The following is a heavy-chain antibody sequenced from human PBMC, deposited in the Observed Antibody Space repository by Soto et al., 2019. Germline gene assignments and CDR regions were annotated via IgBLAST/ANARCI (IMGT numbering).Heavy chain of an antibody. D-gene: IGHD6-13*01. Sequence: GASVKVSCKASGYTFTSYGISWVRQAPGQGLEWMGWISAYNGNTNYAQKLQGRVTMTTDTSTSTAYMELRSLRSDDTAVYYCARDPEYTGYSSSWPNFDYWGQGTLVTVSS. V-gene: IGHV1-18*01. CDR1: GYTFTSYG. J-gene: IGHJ4*02. CDR2: ISAYNGNT. CDR3: ARDPEYTGYSSSWPNFDY.